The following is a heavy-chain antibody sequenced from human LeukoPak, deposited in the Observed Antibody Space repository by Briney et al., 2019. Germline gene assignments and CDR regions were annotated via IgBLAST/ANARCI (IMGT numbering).Heavy chain of an antibody. CDR2: ISGSGGST. D-gene: IGHD1-1*01. J-gene: IGHJ4*02. CDR3: AKVYRLWRVNWNPGKFDY. CDR1: GFTFSSYA. Sequence: GGSLRLSCAASGFTFSSYAMSWVRQAPGKGLEWVSAISGSGGSTYYADSVKGRFTISRDNSKNTLYLQMNSLRAEDTAVYYCAKVYRLWRVNWNPGKFDYWGQGTLVTVSS. V-gene: IGHV3-23*01.